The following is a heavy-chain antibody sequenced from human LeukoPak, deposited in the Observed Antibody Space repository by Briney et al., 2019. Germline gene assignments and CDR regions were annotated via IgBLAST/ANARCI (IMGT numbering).Heavy chain of an antibody. CDR2: IRSKTDNYAT. CDR3: TTAPVTTVTTPTSDY. V-gene: IGHV3-73*01. J-gene: IGHJ4*02. CDR1: GFTFSGSA. Sequence: PGGSLRLSCAASGFTFSGSALHWVRQASGKGLEWVGRIRSKTDNYATTYAASVKGRFTMSRDDSKNTAYLQMNSLKTEDTAVYYCTTAPVTTVTTPTSDYWGQGTLVTVSS. D-gene: IGHD4-17*01.